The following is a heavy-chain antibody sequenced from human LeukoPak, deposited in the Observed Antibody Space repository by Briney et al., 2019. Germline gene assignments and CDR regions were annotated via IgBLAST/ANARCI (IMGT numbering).Heavy chain of an antibody. D-gene: IGHD3-22*01. Sequence: SETLSLTCTVSGGSVSSVSYYWSWIRQPPGKGLEWIGYIYYSGSTYYNPSLKSRVTISVDTSKNQFSLKLSSVTAADTAVYYCARDTGIIYDSSGYYYENAFDIWGQGTMVTVSS. CDR2: IYYSGST. CDR1: GGSVSSVSYY. CDR3: ARDTGIIYDSSGYYYENAFDI. J-gene: IGHJ3*02. V-gene: IGHV4-61*01.